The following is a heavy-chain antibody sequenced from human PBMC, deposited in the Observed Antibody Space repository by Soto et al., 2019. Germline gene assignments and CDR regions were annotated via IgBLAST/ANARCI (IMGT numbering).Heavy chain of an antibody. Sequence: PGGSLRLSCAASGFTFSSYAMHWVRQAPGKGLEWVAVISYDGSNKYYADSVKGRFTISRDNSKNTLYLQMNSLRAEDTAVYYCARDVSRKLRLVDYYYGMDVWGQGTTVTVSS. CDR2: ISYDGSNK. CDR1: GFTFSSYA. J-gene: IGHJ6*02. D-gene: IGHD3-16*01. V-gene: IGHV3-30-3*01. CDR3: ARDVSRKLRLVDYYYGMDV.